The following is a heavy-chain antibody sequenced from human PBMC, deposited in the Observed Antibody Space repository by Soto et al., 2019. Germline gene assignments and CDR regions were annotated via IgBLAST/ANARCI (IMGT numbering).Heavy chain of an antibody. CDR3: ARYFRGSGRYFFDY. CDR2: INQDGGGT. J-gene: IGHJ4*02. CDR1: GFTFITSF. D-gene: IGHD6-19*01. Sequence: GGSLRLSCVASGFTFITSFMGWVGQASGKGLEWVANINQDGGGTYYVDSVEGRFTISRDNAKDSLYLQMNSLRGEDTAVYYCARYFRGSGRYFFDYWGQGTLVTVSS. V-gene: IGHV3-7*03.